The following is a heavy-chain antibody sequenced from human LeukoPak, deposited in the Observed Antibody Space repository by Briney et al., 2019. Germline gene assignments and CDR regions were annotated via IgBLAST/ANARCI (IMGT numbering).Heavy chain of an antibody. V-gene: IGHV3-74*01. D-gene: IGHD3-9*01. J-gene: IGHJ4*02. CDR2: INTDGSST. CDR3: ARAPRLGPLGY. Sequence: PGGSLRLSCAASGFTFSSYWMHWVRQAPGKGLVWVSRINTDGSSTSYADSVKGRFTISRDNAKNTLYLQMNSLRAEDTAVYYCARAPRLGPLGYWGQGTLVTASS. CDR1: GFTFSSYW.